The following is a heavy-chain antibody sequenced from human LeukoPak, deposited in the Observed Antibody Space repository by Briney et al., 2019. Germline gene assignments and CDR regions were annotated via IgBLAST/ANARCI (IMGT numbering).Heavy chain of an antibody. J-gene: IGHJ4*02. CDR1: GYTFTGYY. Sequence: ASVKVSCKASGYTFTGYYMHWVRQAPGQGLEWMGWINPNSGGTNYAQKFQGRVTITADKSTSTAYMELSSLRSEDTAVYYCARGGEYSGYETYLNYWGQGTLVTVSS. CDR2: INPNSGGT. CDR3: ARGGEYSGYETYLNY. D-gene: IGHD5-12*01. V-gene: IGHV1-2*02.